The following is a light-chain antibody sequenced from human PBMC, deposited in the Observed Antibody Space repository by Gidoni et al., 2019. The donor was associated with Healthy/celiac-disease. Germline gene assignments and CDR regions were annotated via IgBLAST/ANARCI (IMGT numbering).Light chain of an antibody. Sequence: QSVLPQPPSPSGTPGQGVTTPCSGSSSNSGGNYVSWYQQPPGTAPKLLIYRTNQRPSGVPDRFSGSKSGTSASLAISGLRSEDEADYYCAAWDDSLSGLPFGAWTKVTVL. CDR2: RTN. CDR3: AAWDDSLSGLP. V-gene: IGLV1-47*01. CDR1: SSNSGGNY. J-gene: IGLJ1*01.